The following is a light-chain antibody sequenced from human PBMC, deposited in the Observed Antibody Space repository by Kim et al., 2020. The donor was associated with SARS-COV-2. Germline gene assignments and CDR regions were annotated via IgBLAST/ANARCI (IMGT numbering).Light chain of an antibody. J-gene: IGLJ1*01. Sequence: SYELTQSPSVSVSPGQTARITCSGDALPNQYAYWYQQKPGQAPVLVIFKDIERPSGIPERFSGSSSGTAVTLTISGVQAEDEADYYCQSTDSSGTYVFGT. CDR1: ALPNQY. CDR2: KDI. CDR3: QSTDSSGTYV. V-gene: IGLV3-25*03.